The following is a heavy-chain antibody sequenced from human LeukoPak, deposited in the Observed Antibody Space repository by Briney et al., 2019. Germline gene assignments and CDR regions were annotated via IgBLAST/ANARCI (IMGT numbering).Heavy chain of an antibody. D-gene: IGHD3-3*01. V-gene: IGHV3-30*02. J-gene: IGHJ4*02. CDR2: IRFDGRSQ. CDR3: AKGRVLYDFWSALLDY. CDR1: GFPFSSYG. Sequence: PGGSLRLSCAASGFPFSSYGMHWVRQAPGKGLEWVALIRFDGRSQHYADSVKGRFTISRDNSKNTLYLQMNSLRAEDTAVYYCAKGRVLYDFWSALLDYWGQGTLVTVSS.